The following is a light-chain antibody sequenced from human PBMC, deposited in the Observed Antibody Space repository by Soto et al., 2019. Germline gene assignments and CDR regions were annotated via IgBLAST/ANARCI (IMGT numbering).Light chain of an antibody. CDR1: SSNIGGNS. Sequence: QSVMTQPPSVSAAPGQKVTISCSGSSSNIGGNSVSWYQQLPGTAPKLLIYDDNKRPSGIPDRFSGSKSGTSATLGITGFQTGDEADYYCCSSGGSPTYVFGTGTQLTVL. V-gene: IGLV1-51*01. CDR2: DDN. CDR3: CSSGGSPTYV. J-gene: IGLJ1*01.